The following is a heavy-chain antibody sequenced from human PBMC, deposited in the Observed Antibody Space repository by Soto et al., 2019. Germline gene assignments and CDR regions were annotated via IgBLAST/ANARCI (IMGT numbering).Heavy chain of an antibody. CDR2: ISHTGDT. Sequence: LSLPCTVSDASVWSDSYFWTWIRQPPGKGLEWIAYISHTGDTNYNPSLKSRVTISIDTSRNQFSLTVTSVTAADTAVYFCARIVVGVTVDLWGQGSLVTVSS. D-gene: IGHD1-26*01. V-gene: IGHV4-61*01. CDR1: DASVWSDSYF. J-gene: IGHJ4*02. CDR3: ARIVVGVTVDL.